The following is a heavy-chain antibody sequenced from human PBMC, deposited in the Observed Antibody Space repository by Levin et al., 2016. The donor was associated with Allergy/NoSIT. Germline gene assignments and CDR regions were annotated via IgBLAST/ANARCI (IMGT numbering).Heavy chain of an antibody. CDR2: SFYSGST. V-gene: IGHV4-59*08. CDR3: ARHLADGSSVYES. D-gene: IGHD3-22*01. Sequence: SETLSLTCTVSGASITRDYWSWIRQPPGKGLEWIGYSFYSGSTKYNPSLKSRVTISVDTSKNQLSLKVTSVTAADTAVYYCARHLADGSSVYESWGQGALVTVSS. J-gene: IGHJ5*02. CDR1: GASITRDY.